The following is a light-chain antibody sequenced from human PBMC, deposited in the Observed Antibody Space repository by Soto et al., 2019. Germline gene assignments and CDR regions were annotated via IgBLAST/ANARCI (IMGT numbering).Light chain of an antibody. J-gene: IGKJ1*01. CDR3: QQYVRSPGT. CDR1: QSVSSSY. V-gene: IGKV3-20*01. CDR2: GAS. Sequence: EIVLTQSPGTLSLSPGERATLSCRASQSVSSSYLAWYQQKPGQAPRLLIYGASSRATGIPDRFSGSGSGTDFTLTISKLEPEDFAVYYCQQYVRSPGTFGQGTKVEIK.